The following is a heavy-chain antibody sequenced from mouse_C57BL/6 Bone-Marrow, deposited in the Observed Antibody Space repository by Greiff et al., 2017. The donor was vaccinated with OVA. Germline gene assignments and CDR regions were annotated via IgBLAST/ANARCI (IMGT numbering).Heavy chain of an antibody. D-gene: IGHD2-4*01. V-gene: IGHV2-5*01. Sequence: VKLQQSGPGLVQPSQSLSITCTVSGFSLTSYGVHWVRQSPGKGLEWLGVIWRGGSTDYNAAFMSRLSITKDNSKSQVFFKMNSLQADDTAIYYCAKNDLYDYDPRHWGQGTLVTVSA. J-gene: IGHJ3*01. CDR1: GFSLTSYG. CDR2: IWRGGST. CDR3: AKNDLYDYDPRH.